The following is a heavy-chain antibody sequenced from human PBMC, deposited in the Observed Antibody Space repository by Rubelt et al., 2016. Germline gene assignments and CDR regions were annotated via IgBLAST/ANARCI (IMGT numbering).Heavy chain of an antibody. V-gene: IGHV3-48*04. CDR1: GFTFSSYS. J-gene: IGHJ4*02. CDR3: ARSPGAYYYDSSGYSH. Sequence: GGSLRLSCAASGFTFSSYSMNWVRQAPGKGLEWVSYISSSSSTIYYADSVKGRFTISRDNAKNSLYLQMNSLRAEDTAVYYCARSPGAYYYDSSGYSHWGQGTLVTVSS. D-gene: IGHD3-22*01. CDR2: ISSSSSTI.